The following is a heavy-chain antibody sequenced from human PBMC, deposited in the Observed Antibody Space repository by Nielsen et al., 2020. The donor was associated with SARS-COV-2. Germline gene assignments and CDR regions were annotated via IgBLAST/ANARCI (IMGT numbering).Heavy chain of an antibody. CDR1: GGSISSSSYY. CDR3: ARLGIAARLLYDDAFDI. D-gene: IGHD6-6*01. Sequence: SETLSLICTVSGGSISSSSYYWGWIRQPPGKGLEWIGSIYYSGSTYYNPSLKSRVTISVDTSKNQFSLKLSSVTAADTAVYYCARLGIAARLLYDDAFDIWGQGTMVTVSS. CDR2: IYYSGST. V-gene: IGHV4-39*01. J-gene: IGHJ3*02.